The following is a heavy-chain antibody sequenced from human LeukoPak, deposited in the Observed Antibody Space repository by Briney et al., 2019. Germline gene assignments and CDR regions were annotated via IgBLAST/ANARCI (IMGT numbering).Heavy chain of an antibody. CDR2: ISSSGSTI. CDR3: ARSPQAYAFDI. V-gene: IGHV3-48*03. CDR1: GFTFSSYE. Sequence: GGSLRLSCAASGFTFSSYEMNWVRQAPGKGLEWVSYISSSGSTIYYADSVKGRFTISRDNAKNSLYLQMNSLRAEDTAVYYCARSPQAYAFDIWGQGTMVTVSS. J-gene: IGHJ3*02.